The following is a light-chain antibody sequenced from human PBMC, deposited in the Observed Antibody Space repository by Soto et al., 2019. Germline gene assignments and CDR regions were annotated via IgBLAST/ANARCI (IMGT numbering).Light chain of an antibody. J-gene: IGKJ5*01. CDR3: QQRRSWPIT. CDR1: QSLNIY. Sequence: EIVLTQSPATLSLSPGERATLSCRASQSLNIYLAWYQQKPGQAPRLLIYDTSNRATGIPARFSGSGSETDFTLTISNLEPEDFAVYYCQQRRSWPITFRHGTRLEIK. V-gene: IGKV3-11*01. CDR2: DTS.